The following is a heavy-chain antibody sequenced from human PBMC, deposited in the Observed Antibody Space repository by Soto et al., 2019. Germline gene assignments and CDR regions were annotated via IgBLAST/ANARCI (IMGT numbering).Heavy chain of an antibody. D-gene: IGHD4-17*01. Sequence: QVQLVQSGAEVKKPGGSVKVSSKATGYTFASYAMHWVRQAPGKRLEWMGWINAGNGNTKYSQKFQGRVTITRDTSASTAYMELSSLRSEDTAVYYCARTVGYYYGMDVWGQGTTVTVSS. CDR3: ARTVGYYYGMDV. V-gene: IGHV1-3*01. J-gene: IGHJ6*02. CDR1: GYTFASYA. CDR2: INAGNGNT.